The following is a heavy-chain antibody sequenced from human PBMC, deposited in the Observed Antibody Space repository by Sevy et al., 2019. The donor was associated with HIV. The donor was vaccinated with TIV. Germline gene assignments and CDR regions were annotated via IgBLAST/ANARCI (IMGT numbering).Heavy chain of an antibody. V-gene: IGHV4-59*13. Sequence: SETLSRTYTVSGGSISSYYWSWIRQPPGKGLEWIGYIYYSGSTNYNPSLKSRVTISVDTSKNQFSLKLSSVTAADTAVYYCAGNSLYFDYWGQGTLVTVSS. CDR1: GGSISSYY. J-gene: IGHJ4*02. CDR3: AGNSLYFDY. CDR2: IYYSGST. D-gene: IGHD1-7*01.